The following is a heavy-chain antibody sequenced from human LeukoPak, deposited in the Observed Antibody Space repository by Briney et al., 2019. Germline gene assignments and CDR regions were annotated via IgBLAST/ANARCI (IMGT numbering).Heavy chain of an antibody. D-gene: IGHD1-26*01. CDR2: IIPILGIA. Sequence: GASVKVSCKASGGTFSSYAISWVRQAPGQGLEWMGRIIPILGIANYAQKFQGRVTITADKSTSTAYMELSSLRSEDTAVYYCARAQEVGATKSEYFQHWGQGSLVTVSS. J-gene: IGHJ1*01. V-gene: IGHV1-69*04. CDR3: ARAQEVGATKSEYFQH. CDR1: GGTFSSYA.